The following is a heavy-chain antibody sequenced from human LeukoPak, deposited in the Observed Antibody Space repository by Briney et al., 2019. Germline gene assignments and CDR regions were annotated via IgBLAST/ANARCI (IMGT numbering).Heavy chain of an antibody. CDR3: ARYCSSTSCYFDVDY. D-gene: IGHD2-2*01. Sequence: SETLSLTCAVYGGSFSGYYWSWIRQPPGKGLEWIGEINHSGSTNYNPSLKSRVTISVDTSKNQFSLKLSSVTAADTAVYYCARYCSSTSCYFDVDYWGQGTLVTVSS. CDR2: INHSGST. J-gene: IGHJ4*02. CDR1: GGSFSGYY. V-gene: IGHV4-34*01.